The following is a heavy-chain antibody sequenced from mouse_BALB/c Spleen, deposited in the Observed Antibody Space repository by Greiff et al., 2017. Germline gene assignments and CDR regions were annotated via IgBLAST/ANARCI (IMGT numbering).Heavy chain of an antibody. Sequence: ESGPGLVKPSQSLSLTCSVTGYSLTSGYYWNWIRQFPGNKLEWMGYISYDGSNNYNPSLKNRISITRDTAKNQFFLKLNSVTTEDTATYYCARGGSYAMDYWGQGTSVTVSS. CDR1: GYSLTSGYY. J-gene: IGHJ4*01. CDR2: ISYDGSN. V-gene: IGHV3-6*02. CDR3: ARGGSYAMDY.